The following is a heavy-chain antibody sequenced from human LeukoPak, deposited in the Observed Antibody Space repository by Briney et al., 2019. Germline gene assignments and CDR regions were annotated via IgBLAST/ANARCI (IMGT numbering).Heavy chain of an antibody. D-gene: IGHD6-13*01. CDR1: GWTFSGYN. Sequence: SGSLCLTCAASGWTFSGYNWSWIRQPPGKGLEWIWEINHSGSAKYNPSLKSRVSTSLEKSNNQFSLLLSTVTAADTAAYYCARVKQLARWANDAFDIWGQGTMVTVSS. CDR2: INHSGSA. V-gene: IGHV4-34*01. CDR3: ARVKQLARWANDAFDI. J-gene: IGHJ3*02.